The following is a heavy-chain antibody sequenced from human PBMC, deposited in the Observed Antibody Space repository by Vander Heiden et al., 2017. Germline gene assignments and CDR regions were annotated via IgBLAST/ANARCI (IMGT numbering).Heavy chain of an antibody. CDR3: TRLYYDSSGQYFDY. J-gene: IGHJ4*02. Sequence: EVQLVESGRALVQPGGSLRLSCAVTGFIFSDHYMDWGRQAPGKGREWVGRSRNKAKSYTTEYAASVKGRFTISRDDSKNSLYLQMNSLETEDTAVYFCTRLYYDSSGQYFDYWGQGTLVTVSS. D-gene: IGHD3-22*01. V-gene: IGHV3-72*01. CDR1: GFIFSDHY. CDR2: SRNKAKSYTT.